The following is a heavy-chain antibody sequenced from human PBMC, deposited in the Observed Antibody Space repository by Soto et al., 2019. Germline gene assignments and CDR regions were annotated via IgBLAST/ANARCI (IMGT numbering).Heavy chain of an antibody. Sequence: PGGSLRLSCAASGFTFSSHSMNWVRQAPGKGLEWVSYISSSSSSIYYADSVKGRFTISRDNAKNSLHLQMNSLRAEDTAVYYCARGNNIVPDDYWAQGTLVTVSS. D-gene: IGHD5-12*01. V-gene: IGHV3-48*01. CDR1: GFTFSSHS. CDR3: ARGNNIVPDDY. J-gene: IGHJ4*02. CDR2: ISSSSSSI.